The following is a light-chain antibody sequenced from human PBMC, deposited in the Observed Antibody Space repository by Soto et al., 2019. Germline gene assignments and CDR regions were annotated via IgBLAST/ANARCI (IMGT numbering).Light chain of an antibody. J-gene: IGKJ5*01. CDR2: ATS. CDR3: QQSYSSSPIT. V-gene: IGKV1-39*01. Sequence: DLQMTQSPSSLSASVGDRVSITCRASQSISRYLNWYQQKPGKAPNLLIYATSSLQSGVPSRFSGSGSGTDFTLTINSLRPEDFASYYCQQSYSSSPITFGPGTRLEI. CDR1: QSISRY.